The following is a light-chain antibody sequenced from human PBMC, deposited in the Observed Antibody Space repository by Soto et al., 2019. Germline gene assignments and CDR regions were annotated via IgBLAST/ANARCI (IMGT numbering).Light chain of an antibody. Sequence: EIVMTQSPVTLSVSPGERATLSCRASQSINSNLAWYQQKPGQAPSLIIYGAFTRATGIPARFSGTGSGTEFNLTISSLQSEDLALYYCQQYNDWPLTFGQGTKVDI. V-gene: IGKV3-15*01. CDR1: QSINSN. CDR2: GAF. CDR3: QQYNDWPLT. J-gene: IGKJ1*01.